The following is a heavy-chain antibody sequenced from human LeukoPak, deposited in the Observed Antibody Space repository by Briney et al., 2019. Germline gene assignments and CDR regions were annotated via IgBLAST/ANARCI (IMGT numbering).Heavy chain of an antibody. CDR3: ASGYNWNYILGH. V-gene: IGHV4-61*02. Sequence: PSQTLSLTCTVSGGSITSGSYYWSWIRQPAGKGLEWIGRIYTSGNTDYNPSLKSRVTISVDTSKNQFSLKLTSVTAADTAVYYCASGYNWNYILGHWGQGTLVTVSS. CDR1: GGSITSGSYY. CDR2: IYTSGNT. D-gene: IGHD1-7*01. J-gene: IGHJ4*02.